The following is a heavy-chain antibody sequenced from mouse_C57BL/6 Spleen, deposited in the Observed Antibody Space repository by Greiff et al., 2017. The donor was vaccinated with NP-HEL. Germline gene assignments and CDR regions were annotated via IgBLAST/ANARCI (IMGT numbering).Heavy chain of an antibody. CDR3: AGSSPYYAMDY. CDR1: GYAFSSSW. CDR2: IYPGDGDT. V-gene: IGHV1-82*01. D-gene: IGHD1-1*01. J-gene: IGHJ4*01. Sequence: LQESGPELVKPGASVKISCKASGYAFSSSWMNWVKQRPGKGLEWIGRIYPGDGDTNYNGKFKGKATLTADKSSSTAYMQLSSLTSEDSAVYFCAGSSPYYAMDYWGQGTSVTVSS.